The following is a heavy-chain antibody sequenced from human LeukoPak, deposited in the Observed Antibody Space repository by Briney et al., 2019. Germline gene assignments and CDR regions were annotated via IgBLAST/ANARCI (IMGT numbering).Heavy chain of an antibody. CDR1: GYSFTSYW. CDR2: IYPGDSDT. V-gene: IGHV5-51*01. Sequence: GESLNISCKGSGYSFTSYWIGWVRQMPGKGLEWMGIIYPGDSDTRYSPSFQGQVTISADKSISTAYLQWSSLKASDTAMYYCARHEYCGSTSCYFNYYGMDVWGKGTTVTVSS. J-gene: IGHJ6*04. CDR3: ARHEYCGSTSCYFNYYGMDV. D-gene: IGHD2-2*01.